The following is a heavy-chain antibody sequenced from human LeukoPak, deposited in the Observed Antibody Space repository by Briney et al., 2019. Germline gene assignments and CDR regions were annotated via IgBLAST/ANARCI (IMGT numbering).Heavy chain of an antibody. Sequence: SVKVSCKASGGTFSSYAISWVRQAPGQGLEWMGRIIPILGIANYAQKFQGRVTITADKSTSTAYMELSSLRSEDTAVYYCASVKYSGYNNFDYWGQGPLVTVSS. CDR3: ASVKYSGYNNFDY. D-gene: IGHD5-12*01. J-gene: IGHJ4*02. CDR1: GGTFSSYA. CDR2: IIPILGIA. V-gene: IGHV1-69*04.